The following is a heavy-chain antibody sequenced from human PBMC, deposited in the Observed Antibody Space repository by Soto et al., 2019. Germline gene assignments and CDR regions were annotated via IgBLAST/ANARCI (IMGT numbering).Heavy chain of an antibody. D-gene: IGHD2-2*01. CDR2: IYYSGST. V-gene: IGHV4-61*08. Sequence: PSETLSLTCTVSGDSVSTGDYYWAWIRQPPGKGLEWIGYIYYSGSTNYNPSLKSRVTISVDTSKNQFSLKLSSVTSADTAVYYCAREVVVLVTAALNWFDRWGQGT. CDR1: GDSVSTGDYY. J-gene: IGHJ5*02. CDR3: AREVVVLVTAALNWFDR.